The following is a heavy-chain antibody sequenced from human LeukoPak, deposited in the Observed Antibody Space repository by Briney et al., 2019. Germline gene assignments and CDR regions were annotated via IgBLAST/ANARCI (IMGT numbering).Heavy chain of an antibody. J-gene: IGHJ4*02. D-gene: IGHD4-17*01. CDR3: ARYTVTTSDVEY. CDR1: GGSISNYW. Sequence: SETLSLTCTVSGGSISNYWWSWIRQPPGKGLEWIGYVFDSGGTNYNPSLKSRVTISVDTSKKQFSLKLSSVTAADTAVYYCARYTVTTSDVEYWGQGTLVTVSS. V-gene: IGHV4-59*01. CDR2: VFDSGGT.